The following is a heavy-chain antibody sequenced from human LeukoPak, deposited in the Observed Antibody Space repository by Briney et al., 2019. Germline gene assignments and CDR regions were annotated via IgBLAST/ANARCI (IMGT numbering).Heavy chain of an antibody. V-gene: IGHV3-74*01. CDR2: INSDGSST. Sequence: PGGSLRLSCAASGFTFSSYWMHWVRQAPGKGLVWVSRINSDGSSTSYADSVKGRFTISRDNAKNTLYLQMNSLRAEDTAVYYCATGITVAGKLYFDYWGRGTLVTVSS. CDR3: ATGITVAGKLYFDY. CDR1: GFTFSSYW. D-gene: IGHD6-19*01. J-gene: IGHJ4*02.